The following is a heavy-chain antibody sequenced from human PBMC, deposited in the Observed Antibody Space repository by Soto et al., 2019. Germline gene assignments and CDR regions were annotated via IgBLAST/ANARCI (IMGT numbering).Heavy chain of an antibody. CDR3: AGELNDYGGRNAFDI. D-gene: IGHD4-17*01. CDR2: IYYSGST. Sequence: QVQLQESGPGLVKPSETLSLTCTVSGGSVSSGSYYWSWIRQPPGQGLEWIGYIYYSGSTNYNPSVKRRVTIAVDPSKTQCSVKLTSVTATHTAVYYCAGELNDYGGRNAFDIWGQGTMVTVSS. J-gene: IGHJ3*02. V-gene: IGHV4-61*01. CDR1: GGSVSSGSYY.